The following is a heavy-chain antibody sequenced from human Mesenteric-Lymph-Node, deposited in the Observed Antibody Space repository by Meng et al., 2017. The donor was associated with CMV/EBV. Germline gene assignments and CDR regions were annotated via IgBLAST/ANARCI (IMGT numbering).Heavy chain of an antibody. Sequence: GESLKISCVASGLSFSTYTMNWVRQAPGKGLEWVSYISSSSNTIYYADSVKGRFTVSRDNAKNSLYLQMNSLRAEDTAVYYCARGGQLWPRRPDAFDIWGQGTMVTVSS. CDR1: GLSFSTYT. J-gene: IGHJ3*02. D-gene: IGHD5-18*01. CDR3: ARGGQLWPRRPDAFDI. V-gene: IGHV3-48*04. CDR2: ISSSSNTI.